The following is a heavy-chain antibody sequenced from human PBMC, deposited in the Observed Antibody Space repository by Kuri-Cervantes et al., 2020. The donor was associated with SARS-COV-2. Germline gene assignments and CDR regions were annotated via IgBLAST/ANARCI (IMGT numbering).Heavy chain of an antibody. CDR2: IYYSGST. CDR1: SGSVSSGSYY. CDR3: ARETIAAAIFDP. V-gene: IGHV4-61*01. D-gene: IGHD6-13*01. Sequence: ESLKISCTVSSGSVSSGSYYWSWIRQPPGKGLEWIGYIYYSGSTNYNPSLKSRVTISVDTSKNQFSLKLSSVTAADTAVYYCARETIAAAIFDPWGRGTLVTVSS. J-gene: IGHJ2*01.